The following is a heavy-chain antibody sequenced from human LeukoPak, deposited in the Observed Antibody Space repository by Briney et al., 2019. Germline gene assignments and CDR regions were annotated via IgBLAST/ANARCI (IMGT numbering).Heavy chain of an antibody. CDR2: FDPEDGET. CDR3: ATVGWFGELLSIFDY. V-gene: IGHV1-24*01. D-gene: IGHD3-10*01. J-gene: IGHJ4*02. CDR1: GYTLTELS. Sequence: ASVKVSCKVSGYTLTELSVHWVRQAPGKGLEWMGGFDPEDGETIYAQKFQGRVTMTEDTSTDTAYMEPSSLRSEDTAVYYCATVGWFGELLSIFDYWGQGTLVTVSS.